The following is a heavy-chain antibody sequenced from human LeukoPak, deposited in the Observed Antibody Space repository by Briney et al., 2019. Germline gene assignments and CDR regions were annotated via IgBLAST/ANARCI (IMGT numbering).Heavy chain of an antibody. V-gene: IGHV4-39*01. J-gene: IGHJ5*02. CDR1: GASIISSNYH. CDR2: ISYSANT. CDR3: ARRVAVAGGWFDL. D-gene: IGHD6-19*01. Sequence: SETLSLTCTVSGASIISSNYHWGWIRQPPGKGLEWIGSISYSANTYYNPSLKSRVTISVDASKNQFSLKLNSVTAADTAVYYCARRVAVAGGWFDLWGQGTLVTVSS.